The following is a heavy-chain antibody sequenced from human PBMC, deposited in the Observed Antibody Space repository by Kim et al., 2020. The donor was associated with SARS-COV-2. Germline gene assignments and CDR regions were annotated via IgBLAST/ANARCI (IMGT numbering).Heavy chain of an antibody. CDR2: MNPNSGNT. D-gene: IGHD3-3*01. V-gene: IGHV1-8*01. CDR3: ARVASGYALGDNNWFDP. Sequence: ASVKVSCKASGYTFTSYDINWVRQATGQGLEWMGWMNPNSGNTGYAQKFQGRVTMTRNTSISTAYMELSSLRSEDTAVYYCARVASGYALGDNNWFDPWGQGTLVTVSS. CDR1: GYTFTSYD. J-gene: IGHJ5*02.